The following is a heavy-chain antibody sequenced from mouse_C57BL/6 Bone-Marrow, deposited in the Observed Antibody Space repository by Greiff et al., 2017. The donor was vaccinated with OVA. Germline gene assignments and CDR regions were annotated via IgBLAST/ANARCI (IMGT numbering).Heavy chain of an antibody. CDR1: GYTFTSYW. CDR2: IYPGSGST. Sequence: QVQLQQPGAELVKPGASVKMSCKASGYTFTSYWITWVKQRPGQGLEWIGDIYPGSGSTNYNEKFKSKATLTVVTSSSTAYMQLSSLTSEDSAVYYCARGPEGAYWGQGTLVTVSA. CDR3: ARGPEGAY. V-gene: IGHV1-55*01. J-gene: IGHJ3*01.